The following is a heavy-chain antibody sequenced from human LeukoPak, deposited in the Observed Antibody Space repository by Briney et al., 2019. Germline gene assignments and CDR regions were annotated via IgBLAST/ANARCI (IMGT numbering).Heavy chain of an antibody. CDR1: GVSISSSSYH. V-gene: IGHV4-39*07. J-gene: IGHJ4*02. CDR2: IYDSGST. CDR3: ARGLYGSDSF. Sequence: PSETLSLTCTVSGVSISSSSYHWDWIRQPPGKGLEWIGSIYDSGSTYYSPSLKSRVTMSVDTSKNQISLRLTSVTAADTAVYYCARGLYGSDSFWGQGNLVTVSS. D-gene: IGHD6-19*01.